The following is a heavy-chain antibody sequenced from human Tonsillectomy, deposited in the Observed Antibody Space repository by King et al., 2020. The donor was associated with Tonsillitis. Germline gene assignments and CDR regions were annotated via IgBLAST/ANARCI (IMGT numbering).Heavy chain of an antibody. CDR1: GGSINSDAYY. J-gene: IGHJ4*02. Sequence: QLQESGPGLVKPSQTLSLTCTVSGGSINSDAYYWNWIRQPAGKGLEWIGRISASGSTSSNPSLKSRLTISVDTSKNQFSLELSSVTAADTAVYYCAREDFGDYPYWGQGTLVTVSS. CDR2: ISASGST. CDR3: AREDFGDYPY. D-gene: IGHD4-17*01. V-gene: IGHV4-61*02.